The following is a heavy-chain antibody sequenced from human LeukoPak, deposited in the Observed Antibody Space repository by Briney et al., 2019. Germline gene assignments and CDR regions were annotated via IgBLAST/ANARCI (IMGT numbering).Heavy chain of an antibody. V-gene: IGHV3-30-3*01. J-gene: IGHJ4*02. CDR2: ISYDGNAK. CDR3: ARERQNHSGNYFDC. Sequence: GRSLRLSCAASGFTFSSHSMHWARQAPGRGLEWVAVISYDGNAKNHADSVKGRFTISRDNSKNTLFLQMNSLRADDTAVYYCARERQNHSGNYFDCWGQGTLVTVSS. D-gene: IGHD1-26*01. CDR1: GFTFSSHS.